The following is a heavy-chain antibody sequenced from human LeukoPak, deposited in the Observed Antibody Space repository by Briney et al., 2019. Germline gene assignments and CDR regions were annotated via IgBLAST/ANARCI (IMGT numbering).Heavy chain of an antibody. J-gene: IGHJ4*02. D-gene: IGHD3-22*01. CDR2: ISGTGGST. V-gene: IGHV3-23*01. CDR1: RFSFNNFG. Sequence: GGSLRLSCVASRFSFNNFGMSWVRQAPGKGLEWVSSISGTGGSTHYADSVKGRFTISTDNSKNTLYLQMNSLRAGDTAVYYCAKSSYYDSSGFYREYYFDYWGQGTLVPVSS. CDR3: AKSSYYDSSGFYREYYFDY.